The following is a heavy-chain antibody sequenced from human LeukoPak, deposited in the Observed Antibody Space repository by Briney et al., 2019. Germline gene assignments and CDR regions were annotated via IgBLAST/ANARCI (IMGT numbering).Heavy chain of an antibody. J-gene: IGHJ4*02. D-gene: IGHD3-22*01. V-gene: IGHV3-21*01. CDR2: ISSSSSYI. Sequence: GGSLRLSCTGSGFTFGDYGMSGVRQAPGKGLEWVSSISSSSSYIYYADSVKGRFTISRDNAKNSLYLQMNSLRAEDTAVYYCARARGYYDSSGYDWGQGTLVTVSS. CDR1: GFTFGDYG. CDR3: ARARGYYDSSGYD.